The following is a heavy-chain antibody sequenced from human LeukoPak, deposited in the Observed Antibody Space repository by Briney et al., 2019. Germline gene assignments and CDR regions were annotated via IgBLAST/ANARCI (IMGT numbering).Heavy chain of an antibody. V-gene: IGHV3-33*06. D-gene: IGHD6-25*01. Sequence: PGGSLRLSCAASGFTFSSYGMHWVRQAPGKRLEWVAVIWYDGSNKYYADSVKGRFTISRDNSKNTLYQQMNSLRAEDTAVYYCAKDRGQRGFFDYWGQGTLVTVSS. CDR1: GFTFSSYG. J-gene: IGHJ4*02. CDR3: AKDRGQRGFFDY. CDR2: IWYDGSNK.